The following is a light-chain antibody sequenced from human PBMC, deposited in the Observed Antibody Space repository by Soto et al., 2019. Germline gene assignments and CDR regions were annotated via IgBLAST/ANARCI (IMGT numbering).Light chain of an antibody. Sequence: ETVLTQSPGTLSLSPGERATLSCRASQTIRSNYLAWYRQTPGQAPRLLIYGASNRATGIADRVSGSGSGTDFPLIISRLEPEDFALYYCLQYGSSPWTLGQGTKVEI. CDR2: GAS. CDR1: QTIRSNY. J-gene: IGKJ1*01. V-gene: IGKV3-20*01. CDR3: LQYGSSPWT.